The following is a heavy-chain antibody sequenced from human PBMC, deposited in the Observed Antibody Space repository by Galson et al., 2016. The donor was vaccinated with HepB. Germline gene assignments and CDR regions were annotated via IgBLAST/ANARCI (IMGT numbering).Heavy chain of an antibody. Sequence: SLRLSCAASGFTFSTYAMSWVRQAPGKGLEWISYIGSSSATIFYADSVKGRFTISRDDAKNSLYLQMTSLRAEDTAVYYCARDSSPLTPPPRMYIAARNPFDSWGQGTLVTVSS. J-gene: IGHJ4*02. CDR2: IGSSSATI. CDR1: GFTFSTYA. V-gene: IGHV3-48*04. CDR3: ARDSSPLTPPPRMYIAARNPFDS. D-gene: IGHD6-6*01.